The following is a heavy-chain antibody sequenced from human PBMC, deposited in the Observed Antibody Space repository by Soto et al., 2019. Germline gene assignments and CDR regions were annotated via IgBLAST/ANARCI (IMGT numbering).Heavy chain of an antibody. J-gene: IGHJ4*02. CDR2: ISSSGSTI. CDR1: GSTFRDYY. D-gene: IGHD5-18*01. Sequence: VGSLRLSCAAPGSTFRDYYMSWIRQAPGKGLEWVSYISSSGSTIYYADSVKGRFTISRDNAKNSLYLQMNSLRAEDTAVYYCAIYSNYIDYWGQGTLVTVSS. V-gene: IGHV3-11*01. CDR3: AIYSNYIDY.